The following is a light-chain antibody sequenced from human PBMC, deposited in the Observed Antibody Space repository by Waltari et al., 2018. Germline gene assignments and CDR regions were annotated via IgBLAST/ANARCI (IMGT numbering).Light chain of an antibody. J-gene: IGLJ3*02. CDR3: AAWDDSLNGWV. V-gene: IGLV1-44*01. CDR2: TNN. Sequence: QSVLTQSPSASGTTGQRVTISCSGSSCNIGSNTVNWYKQVPVTAPKLLISTNNQRPSGVPDRFSGSKSGTSASLAISGLQSEDEADYFCAAWDDSLNGWVFGGGTKLSVL. CDR1: SCNIGSNT.